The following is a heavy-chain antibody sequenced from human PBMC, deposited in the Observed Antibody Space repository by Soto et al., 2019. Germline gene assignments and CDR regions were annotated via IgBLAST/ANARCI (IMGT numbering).Heavy chain of an antibody. CDR2: IYYSGST. CDR3: ARGQLRLFDY. Sequence: SETLSLTCSVSGGSISSFTYYWSWIRQPPGKGLEWIGYIYYSGSTNYNPSLKSRVTISVDTSKNQFSLKLSSVTAADTAVYYCARGQLRLFDYWGQGTLVTVSS. D-gene: IGHD1-7*01. CDR1: GGSISSFTYY. V-gene: IGHV4-61*01. J-gene: IGHJ4*02.